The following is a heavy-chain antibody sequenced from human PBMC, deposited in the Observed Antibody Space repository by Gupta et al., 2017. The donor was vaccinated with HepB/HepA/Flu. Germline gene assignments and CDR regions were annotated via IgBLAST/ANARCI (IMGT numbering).Heavy chain of an antibody. J-gene: IGHJ4*02. CDR1: GYTFTSYA. Sequence: QVQLVQTGAEVKKPGASVKVSFQPSGYTFTSYAMHWARQASGQAPEWMGWSNAGNGNTKYSQKFQGRVTITRDTSASTAYMELCSLRSEQTAVDYCARVTGEEYYGSGSYDYWGQGTLVAVSS. V-gene: IGHV1-3*01. CDR2: SNAGNGNT. CDR3: ARVTGEEYYGSGSYDY. D-gene: IGHD3-10*01.